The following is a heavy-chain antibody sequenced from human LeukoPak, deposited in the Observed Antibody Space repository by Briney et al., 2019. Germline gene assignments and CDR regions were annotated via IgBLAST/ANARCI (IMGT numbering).Heavy chain of an antibody. Sequence: GGSLRLSCAASGFTFSSYGMNWVRQAPGKGLEWVSYISSSGSTIYYADSVKGRFTISRDNAKNSLYLQMNSLRAADTAVYYCARYLGYCSSTSCYYFDYWGQGTLVTVSS. CDR3: ARYLGYCSSTSCYYFDY. CDR1: GFTFSSYG. D-gene: IGHD2-2*01. V-gene: IGHV3-48*04. CDR2: ISSSGSTI. J-gene: IGHJ4*02.